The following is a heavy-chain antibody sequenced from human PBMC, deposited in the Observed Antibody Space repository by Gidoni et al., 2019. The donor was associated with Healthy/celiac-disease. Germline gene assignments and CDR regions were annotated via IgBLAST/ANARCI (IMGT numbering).Heavy chain of an antibody. V-gene: IGHV1-69*01. Sequence: QVQLVQSGAEVKKPGSSVQVSCKASGGTFSSYAISWVRQAPGQGLEWMRGIIPIFGTANYAQKFQGRVTITADESTSTAYMELSSLRSEDTAVYYCARANPYQLSPLHYYGMDVWGQGTTVTVSS. J-gene: IGHJ6*02. CDR2: IIPIFGTA. CDR1: GGTFSSYA. CDR3: ARANPYQLSPLHYYGMDV. D-gene: IGHD2-2*01.